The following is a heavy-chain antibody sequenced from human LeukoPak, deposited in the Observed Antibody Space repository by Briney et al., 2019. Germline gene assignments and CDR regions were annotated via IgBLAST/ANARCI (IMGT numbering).Heavy chain of an antibody. CDR2: IYSGGST. CDR1: GFTFDTYS. V-gene: IGHV3-53*01. D-gene: IGHD2-2*02. Sequence: GGSLRLSCAAAGFTFDTYSMNWVRQAPGKGLEWISVIYSGGSTYYADSVKGRFTIYRDNSKNTLYLQMNSLRAEDTAVYYCARVGVVVPAAIGWFDPWGQGTLVTVSS. J-gene: IGHJ5*02. CDR3: ARVGVVVPAAIGWFDP.